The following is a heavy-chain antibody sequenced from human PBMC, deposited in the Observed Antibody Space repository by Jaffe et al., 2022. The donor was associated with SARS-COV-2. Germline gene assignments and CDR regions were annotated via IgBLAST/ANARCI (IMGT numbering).Heavy chain of an antibody. D-gene: IGHD1-26*01. CDR1: GGSFSGYY. CDR3: ARVIVGATGHYYYYGMDV. V-gene: IGHV4-34*01. CDR2: INHSGST. Sequence: QVQLQQWGAGLLKPSETLSLTCAVYGGSFSGYYWSWIRQPPGKGLEWIGEINHSGSTNYNPSLKSRVTISVDTSKNQFSLKLSSVTAADTAVYYCARVIVGATGHYYYYGMDVWGQGTTVTVSS. J-gene: IGHJ6*02.